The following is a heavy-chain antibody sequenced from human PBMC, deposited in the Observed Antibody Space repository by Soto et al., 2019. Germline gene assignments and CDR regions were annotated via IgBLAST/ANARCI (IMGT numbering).Heavy chain of an antibody. J-gene: IGHJ4*02. CDR1: GGSISSYY. CDR3: ARSDHCRSTSCYTRNFDY. Sequence: SETLSLTCTVSGGSISSYYWSWIRQPPGKGLEWIGYVYNSGSTNYNPSLESRVTISVDTSKNQFSLKLTAVTAADTAVYYCARSDHCRSTSCYTRNFDYWGQGTLVTVSS. V-gene: IGHV4-59*01. CDR2: VYNSGST. D-gene: IGHD2-2*02.